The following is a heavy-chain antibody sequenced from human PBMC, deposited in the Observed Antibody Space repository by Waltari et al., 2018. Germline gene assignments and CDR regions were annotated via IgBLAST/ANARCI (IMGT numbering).Heavy chain of an antibody. CDR1: GGSITTGGYS. D-gene: IGHD3-16*02. CDR2: IFHSGST. J-gene: IGHJ4*02. CDR3: ARSIWGSYLPGDF. Sequence: QLQMQLSGSGLVKPSETLSLTCAVSGGSITTGGYSWSWIRQAPGKGLEWIGYIFHSGSTFYNPSLKSRVTMSVDRSKNQFSLNVHSVTAADPAVYYCARSIWGSYLPGDFGGQGTLVTVSS. V-gene: IGHV4-30-2*01.